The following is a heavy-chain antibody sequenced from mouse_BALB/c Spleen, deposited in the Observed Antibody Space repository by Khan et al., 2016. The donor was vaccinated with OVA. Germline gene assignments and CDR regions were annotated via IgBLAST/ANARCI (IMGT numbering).Heavy chain of an antibody. J-gene: IGHJ3*01. CDR2: VNPNTGNT. V-gene: IGHV1-26*01. Sequence: VQLQQSGPDLVKPGASVKMSCKASGYSFTGYYMNWVKQSHGKSLECIGRVNPNTGNTNYNQKFRGKAILIVDTSSSTAYMELRSLTSEDAAVYFYARGYDFFAYWSQGTLVTVSA. D-gene: IGHD2-14*01. CDR3: ARGYDFFAY. CDR1: GYSFTGYY.